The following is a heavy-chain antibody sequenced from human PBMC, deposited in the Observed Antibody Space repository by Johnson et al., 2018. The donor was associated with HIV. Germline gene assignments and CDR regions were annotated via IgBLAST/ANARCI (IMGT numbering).Heavy chain of an antibody. CDR1: GFKLNEYD. J-gene: IGHJ3*02. V-gene: IGHV3-20*04. CDR2: INWSGVGP. CDR3: ARGMYYYDTSGYLIRPRAFDI. Sequence: MLLVESGGDVVRPGGSLRISCVASGFKLNEYDVSWVRQVPGTGLEWVSGINWSGVGPAYEDSVKGRFIVSSDNAKNPLYLQMNSLRAEDTALYYCARGMYYYDTSGYLIRPRAFDIWGQGTVVTVSS. D-gene: IGHD3-22*01.